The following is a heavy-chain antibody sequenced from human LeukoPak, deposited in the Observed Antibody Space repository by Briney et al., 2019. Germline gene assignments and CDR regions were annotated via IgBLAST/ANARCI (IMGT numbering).Heavy chain of an antibody. J-gene: IGHJ5*02. Sequence: ASVKVSCKASGYTFTSYAIIWVRQAPGQGLEWMGWISANNGNTNCAQKLQGRVTMTTDTSTSTAYMELRTLTSDDTAVYYCARQIVGATNWFDPWGQGTLVTVSS. CDR3: ARQIVGATNWFDP. CDR2: ISANNGNT. CDR1: GYTFTSYA. V-gene: IGHV1-18*01. D-gene: IGHD1-26*01.